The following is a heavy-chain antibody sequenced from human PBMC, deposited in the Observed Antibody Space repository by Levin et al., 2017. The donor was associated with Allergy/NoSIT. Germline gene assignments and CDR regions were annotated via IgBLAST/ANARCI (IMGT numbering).Heavy chain of an antibody. J-gene: IGHJ4*02. CDR3: ARDLLGYAYYFDY. Sequence: AGGSLRLSCAASGFTFSDYYMSWIRQAPGKGLEWVSYISSSGSTIYYADSVKGRFTISRDNAKNSLYLQMNSLRAEDTAVYYCARDLLGYAYYFDYWGQGTLVTVSS. D-gene: IGHD2-15*01. CDR1: GFTFSDYY. V-gene: IGHV3-11*01. CDR2: ISSSGSTI.